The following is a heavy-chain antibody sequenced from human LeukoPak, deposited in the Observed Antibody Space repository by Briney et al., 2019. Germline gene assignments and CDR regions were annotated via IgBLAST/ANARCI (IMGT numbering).Heavy chain of an antibody. V-gene: IGHV1-2*02. D-gene: IGHD5-24*01. CDR1: GYTFTAYY. CDR2: INPNTGAT. CDR3: ARGRKMATTKFDY. J-gene: IGHJ4*02. Sequence: ASVKVSCKASGYTFTAYYMHWVRQAPGQGLEWMGWINPNTGATNYALKFQGRVTMTRNTSISTAYMELSSLRSEDTAVYYCARGRKMATTKFDYWGQGTLVTVSS.